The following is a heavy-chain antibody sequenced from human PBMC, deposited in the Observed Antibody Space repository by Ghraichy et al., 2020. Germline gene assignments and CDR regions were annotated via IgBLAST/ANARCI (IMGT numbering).Heavy chain of an antibody. D-gene: IGHD6-19*01. CDR3: AAEGAVAGDYGMDV. CDR1: GFTFTSSA. CDR2: IVVGSGNT. Sequence: LVKVSCKASGFTFTSSAVQWVRQARGQRLEWIGWIVVGSGNTNYAQKFQERVTITRDMSTSTAYMELSSLRSEDTAVYYCAAEGAVAGDYGMDVWGQGTTVTVSS. V-gene: IGHV1-58*01. J-gene: IGHJ6*02.